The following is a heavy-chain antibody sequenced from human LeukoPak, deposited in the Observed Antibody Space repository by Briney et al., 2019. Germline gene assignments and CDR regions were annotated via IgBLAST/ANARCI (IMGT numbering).Heavy chain of an antibody. J-gene: IGHJ4*02. CDR1: GYTFTNSG. V-gene: IGHV1-18*01. CDR2: ISADNGDT. D-gene: IGHD6-13*01. Sequence: ASVKVSCTASGYTFTNSGISWVRQAPGQGLERMGWISADNGDTNYAQRLHDRVTMTTATYTSTAYMELRSLRSDDTAVYYCARHSSSNSYIVTDYWGQGTLVTVSS. CDR3: ARHSSSNSYIVTDY.